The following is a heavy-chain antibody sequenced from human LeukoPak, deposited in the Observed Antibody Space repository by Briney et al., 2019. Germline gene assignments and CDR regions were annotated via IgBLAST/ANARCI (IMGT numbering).Heavy chain of an antibody. V-gene: IGHV7-4-1*02. CDR3: ARAELPCSGSSCFSY. J-gene: IGHJ4*02. D-gene: IGHD2-15*01. CDR1: GYTFTSYG. Sequence: GASVKVSCKASGYTFTSYGISWVRQAPGQGLEWMGWINTNTGNPTYAQGFTGRFVFSLDTSVSTAYLQISGLRAEDTAVYYCARAELPCSGSSCFSYWGQGTLVTVSS. CDR2: INTNTGNP.